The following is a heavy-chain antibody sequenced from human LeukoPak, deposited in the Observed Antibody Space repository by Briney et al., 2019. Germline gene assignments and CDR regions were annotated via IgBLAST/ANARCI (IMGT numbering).Heavy chain of an antibody. CDR2: IYYSAST. Sequence: SETLSLTCTVSGGSISSYYWRWIRQPPGKGLGWIGYIYYSASTNYNPSLKSRVTISVDTSKNQFSLKLSSVTAADTAVYYCARSGTGSYYYYMDVWGKGTTVTVSS. V-gene: IGHV4-59*01. CDR1: GGSISSYY. J-gene: IGHJ6*03. CDR3: ARSGTGSYYYYMDV. D-gene: IGHD6-25*01.